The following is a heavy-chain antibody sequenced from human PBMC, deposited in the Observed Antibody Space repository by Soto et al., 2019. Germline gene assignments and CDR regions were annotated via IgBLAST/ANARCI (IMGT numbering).Heavy chain of an antibody. D-gene: IGHD6-13*01. CDR1: GYTFTSYY. V-gene: IGHV1-46*03. Sequence: QVQLVQSGAEVKKPGASVKVSCKASGYTFTSYYMHWVRQAPGQGLEWMGIINPSGGSTSYAQKFQGRVTMTRDTSTSTVYMELSSLRSEDTAVYYCAGPGIAAAENYYYGMDVWGQGTTVTVSS. CDR2: INPSGGST. J-gene: IGHJ6*02. CDR3: AGPGIAAAENYYYGMDV.